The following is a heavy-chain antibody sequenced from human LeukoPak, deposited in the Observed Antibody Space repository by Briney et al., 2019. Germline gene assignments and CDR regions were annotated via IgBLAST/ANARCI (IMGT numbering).Heavy chain of an antibody. CDR2: ISSSGSTI. D-gene: IGHD2-2*02. V-gene: IGHV3-11*01. CDR1: GGSISSYY. Sequence: LSLTCTVSGGSISSYYWSWIRQPPGKGLEWVSYISSSGSTIYYADSVKGRFTISRDNAKNSLYLQMNSLRAEDTAVYYCARDRFTVCSSTSCYNYYYYMDVWGKGTTVTVSS. J-gene: IGHJ6*03. CDR3: ARDRFTVCSSTSCYNYYYYMDV.